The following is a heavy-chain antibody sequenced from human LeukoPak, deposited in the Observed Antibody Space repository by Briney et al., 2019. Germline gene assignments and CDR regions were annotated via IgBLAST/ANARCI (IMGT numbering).Heavy chain of an antibody. D-gene: IGHD3-22*01. CDR1: GFTFSDYA. J-gene: IGHJ4*02. Sequence: GGSLRLSCAGSGFTFSDYAINWVRQAPGKGLEWVSYISSTGNTIFYADSVKGRFTISRDNSKNTLYLEMNSLRAEDTAVYYCARDYYYDSSGYWDYYFDYWGQGTLVSVSS. V-gene: IGHV3-48*01. CDR3: ARDYYYDSSGYWDYYFDY. CDR2: ISSTGNTI.